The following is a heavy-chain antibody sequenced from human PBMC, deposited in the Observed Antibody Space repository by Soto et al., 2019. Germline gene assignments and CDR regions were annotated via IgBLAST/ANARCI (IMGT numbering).Heavy chain of an antibody. Sequence: SVKVSCKASGGTFSNYAISWVRQAPGQGLEWMGGIIPIFGTANYAQKFQGRVTITADESTSTAYMELSSLRSEDTAVYYCASRIEYGMDVWGQGTTVTVSS. V-gene: IGHV1-69*13. CDR3: ASRIEYGMDV. CDR2: IIPIFGTA. J-gene: IGHJ6*02. CDR1: GGTFSNYA. D-gene: IGHD1-26*01.